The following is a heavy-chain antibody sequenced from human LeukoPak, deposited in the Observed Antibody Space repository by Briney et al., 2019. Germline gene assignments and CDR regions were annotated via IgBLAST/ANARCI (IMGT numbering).Heavy chain of an antibody. Sequence: SETLSLTCTVPGGSISSYYWSWIRQPPGKGLEWIGYIYYSGSTNYNPSLKSRVTISVDTSKNQFSLKLSSVTAADTAVYYCARVIYSSGARGAFDIWGQGTMVTVSS. CDR1: GGSISSYY. V-gene: IGHV4-59*08. CDR2: IYYSGST. D-gene: IGHD6-19*01. J-gene: IGHJ3*02. CDR3: ARVIYSSGARGAFDI.